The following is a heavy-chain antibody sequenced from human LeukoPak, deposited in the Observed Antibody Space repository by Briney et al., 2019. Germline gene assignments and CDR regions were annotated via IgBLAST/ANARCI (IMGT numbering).Heavy chain of an antibody. CDR3: ARKVSSNYYYYMDV. CDR1: GYTFTSYY. J-gene: IGHJ6*03. D-gene: IGHD3-10*01. V-gene: IGHV1-2*02. CDR2: INPNSGGT. Sequence: ASVKVSCKASGYTFTSYYMHWVRQAPGQGLEWMGWINPNSGGTNYAQKFQGRVTMTRDTSISTAYMELSRLRSDDTAVYYCARKVSSNYYYYMDVWGKGTTVTISS.